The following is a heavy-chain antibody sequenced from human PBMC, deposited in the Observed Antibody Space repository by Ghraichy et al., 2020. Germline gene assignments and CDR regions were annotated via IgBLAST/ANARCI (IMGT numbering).Heavy chain of an antibody. CDR1: GFTFSNAW. V-gene: IGHV3-15*01. J-gene: IGHJ4*01. CDR2: IKSKTDGGTT. Sequence: GGSLRLSCAASGFTFSNAWMSWVRQATGKGLEWVGRIKSKTDGGTTDYAAPVKGRFTISRDDSKNTLYLQMNSLKTEDTAVYYCTTVEGFGVVISTEGQGSASPEALFVFSPAPSSTPTLYPLVSLGSFPTDY. CDR3: TTVEGFGVVISTEGQGSASPEALFVFSPAPSSTPTLYPLVSLGSFPTDY. D-gene: IGHD3-3*01.